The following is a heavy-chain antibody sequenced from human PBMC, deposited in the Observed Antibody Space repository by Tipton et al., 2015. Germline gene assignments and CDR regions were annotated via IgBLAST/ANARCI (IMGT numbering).Heavy chain of an antibody. CDR2: ISFSDTT. CDR3: ARDLEHGMDV. CDR1: GGSVSGGSYY. Sequence: TLSLTCTVSGGSVSGGSYYWSWIRQPPGKGLEWIGYISFSDTTHYNPSLKSRITISLNTSKNQFSLKMSSVTAADTAVYFCARDLEHGMDVWGQGTTVTVS. J-gene: IGHJ6*02. V-gene: IGHV4-61*01.